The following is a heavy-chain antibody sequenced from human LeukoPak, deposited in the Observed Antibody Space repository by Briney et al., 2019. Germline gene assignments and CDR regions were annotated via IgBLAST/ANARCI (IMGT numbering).Heavy chain of an antibody. D-gene: IGHD6-25*01. CDR2: IYYSGST. J-gene: IGHJ4*02. V-gene: IGHV4-39*07. CDR1: GGSISSSSYY. Sequence: PSETLSLTCTVAGGSISSSSYYWGWIRQPPGKGLEWIGSIYYSGSTYYNPSLKSRVTISVDTSKNQFSLKLSSVTAADTAVYYCARGGRYSSGGYFDYWGQGTLVTVSS. CDR3: ARGGRYSSGGYFDY.